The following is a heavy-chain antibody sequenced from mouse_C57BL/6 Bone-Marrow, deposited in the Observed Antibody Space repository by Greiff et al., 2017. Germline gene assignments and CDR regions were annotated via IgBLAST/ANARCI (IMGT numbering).Heavy chain of an antibody. J-gene: IGHJ2*01. V-gene: IGHV1-64*01. CDR2: IHPNSGST. Sequence: QVQLQQPGAELVKPGASVKLSCKASGYTFTSYWMHWVKQRPGQGLEWIGMIHPNSGSTNYNEKFKSKATLTVDKSSSTAYMQLSSLTSEDSAVYYCARADSLITTVVAPLDFDYWGQGTTLTVSS. CDR3: ARADSLITTVVAPLDFDY. D-gene: IGHD1-1*01. CDR1: GYTFTSYW.